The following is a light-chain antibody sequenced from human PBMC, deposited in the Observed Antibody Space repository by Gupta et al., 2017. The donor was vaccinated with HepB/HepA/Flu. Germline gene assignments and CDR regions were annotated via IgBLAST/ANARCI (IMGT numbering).Light chain of an antibody. V-gene: IGLV2-8*01. J-gene: IGLJ3*02. Sequence: QSALTQPPSASGSPGQSVTISCTGTSSDVGGYNYVSWYQQHPGKVPKLIIYEVSKRPSGVPDRFSGSQSGNTASLTVSGLQAEDEADYYCNSHAFSNSWVFGGGTKLTVL. CDR3: NSHAFSNSWV. CDR2: EVS. CDR1: SSDVGGYNY.